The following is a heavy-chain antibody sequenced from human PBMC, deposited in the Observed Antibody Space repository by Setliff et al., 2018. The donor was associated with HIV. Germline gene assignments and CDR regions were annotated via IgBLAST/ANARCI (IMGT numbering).Heavy chain of an antibody. Sequence: SETLSLTCVVSGVSISRGDYYWGWFRQPPGKGLEWIGYIYYTGDTYYNPPLKSRVSISLDTSNNQVSLKLTSVTAAETAVYYCARALGFGEFGYWGQGTLVTVSS. CDR1: GVSISRGDYY. CDR2: IYYTGDT. J-gene: IGHJ4*02. D-gene: IGHD3-10*01. V-gene: IGHV4-30-4*08. CDR3: ARALGFGEFGY.